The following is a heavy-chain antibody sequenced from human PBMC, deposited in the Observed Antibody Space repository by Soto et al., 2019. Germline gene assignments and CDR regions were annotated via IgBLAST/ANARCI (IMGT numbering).Heavy chain of an antibody. CDR2: ISSSSSYI. V-gene: IGHV3-21*01. CDR1: GFTFSSYS. Sequence: EVQLVESGGGLVKPGGSLRLSCAASGFTFSSYSMNWVRQAPGKGLEWVSSISSSSSYIYYADSVKGRFTISRDNAKNSLYLQMNSLRAEDTAVYYCARTQRQQLVDGMDVWGQGITVTVSS. D-gene: IGHD6-13*01. CDR3: ARTQRQQLVDGMDV. J-gene: IGHJ6*02.